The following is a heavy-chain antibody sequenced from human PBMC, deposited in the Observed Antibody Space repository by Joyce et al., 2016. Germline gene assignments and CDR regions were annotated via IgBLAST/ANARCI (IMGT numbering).Heavy chain of an antibody. D-gene: IGHD3-10*01. CDR2: IYHNEST. CDR3: ASGFNFKGRSFFDY. V-gene: IGHV4-30-2*01. Sequence: QLQLQESGSGLVKPSQTLSLTCAVSGASVSSGGYSWSWIRQPPGKGLEWIGYIYHNESTYYNPSLKSRVTISVDRPKNQFSLKLASVTAADTAVYYCASGFNFKGRSFFDYWGQGALVTVSS. J-gene: IGHJ4*02. CDR1: GASVSSGGYS.